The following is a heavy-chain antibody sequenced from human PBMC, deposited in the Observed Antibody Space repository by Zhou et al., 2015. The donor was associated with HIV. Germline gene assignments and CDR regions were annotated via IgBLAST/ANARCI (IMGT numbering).Heavy chain of an antibody. D-gene: IGHD3-22*01. CDR2: IIPIFGTA. CDR1: GGTFSSYA. J-gene: IGHJ6*02. Sequence: QVQLVQSGAEVKKPGSSVKVSCKASGGTFSSYAISWVRQAPGQGLEWMGGIIPIFGTANYAQKFQGRVTITADESTSTAYMELSSLRSEDTAVYYCASGLGRNYYDSSGYLDYYYYGMDVWGQGP. V-gene: IGHV1-69*12. CDR3: ASGLGRNYYDSSGYLDYYYYGMDV.